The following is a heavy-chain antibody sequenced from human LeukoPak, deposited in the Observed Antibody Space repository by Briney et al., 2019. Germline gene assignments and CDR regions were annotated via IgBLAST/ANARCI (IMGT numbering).Heavy chain of an antibody. D-gene: IGHD4-17*01. CDR2: IYTSGST. CDR3: ARDRVIDYGDPYYYYYLDV. J-gene: IGHJ6*03. CDR1: GGSISSYY. Sequence: PSETLSLTCTVSGGSISSYYWSWIRQPPGEGLEWVWRIYTSGSTNYNPSLKSRVTTSAHTSKNQFSLKLSSVTAADTGVYYCARDRVIDYGDPYYYYYLDVWGKGTTVTVSS. V-gene: IGHV4-4*07.